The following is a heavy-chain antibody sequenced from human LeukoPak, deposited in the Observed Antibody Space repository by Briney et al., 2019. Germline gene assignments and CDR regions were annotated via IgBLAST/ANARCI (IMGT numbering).Heavy chain of an antibody. Sequence: PAETLSLTCTVSGGSISGHYGSWIRQPPGKGLEWIGYIYYSGSTNYNPSLKSRVTISVDTSKNQFSLKLSSVTAADTAVYYCAREVTLNWFDPWGQGTLATVSS. J-gene: IGHJ5*02. CDR1: GGSISGHY. CDR3: AREVTLNWFDP. CDR2: IYYSGST. D-gene: IGHD4-11*01. V-gene: IGHV4-59*11.